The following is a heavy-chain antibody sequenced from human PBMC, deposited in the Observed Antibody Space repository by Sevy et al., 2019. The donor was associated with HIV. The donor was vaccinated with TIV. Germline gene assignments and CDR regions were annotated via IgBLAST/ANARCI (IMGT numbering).Heavy chain of an antibody. CDR2: IYHSGST. V-gene: IGHV4-38-2*02. CDR3: ARGSRFLEWLKAPQINWFDP. J-gene: IGHJ5*02. CDR1: GYSISSGYY. Sequence: SETLSLTCTVSGYSISSGYYWGWIRQPPGRGLEWIGSIYHSGSTYYNPSLKSRVTISVDTSKNQFSLKLSSVTAADTAVYYCARGSRFLEWLKAPQINWFDPWGQGTLVTVSS. D-gene: IGHD3-3*01.